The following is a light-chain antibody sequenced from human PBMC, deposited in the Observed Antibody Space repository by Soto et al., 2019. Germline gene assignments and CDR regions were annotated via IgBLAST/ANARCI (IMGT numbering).Light chain of an antibody. V-gene: IGKV3-15*01. CDR3: QQHNNWPPVT. CDR1: QSVSRN. J-gene: IGKJ4*01. Sequence: EIVMTQSPDTLSVFPGDRATLSCRASQSVSRNLAWYQQKPGQAPRLLIYGASTRATGIPARFCASGSGTELTLTTSSLQSQDFAISYCQQHNNWPPVTFGGGTKVEIK. CDR2: GAS.